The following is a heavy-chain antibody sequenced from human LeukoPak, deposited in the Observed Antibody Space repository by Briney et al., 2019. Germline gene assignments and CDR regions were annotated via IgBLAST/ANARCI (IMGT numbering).Heavy chain of an antibody. CDR3: ARVVISGGRYNGMDV. Sequence: GGSLRLSCEASGSTFSTFDMHWVRQASGKGLEWVALIWSDGSNKYYADSVKGRFTISRDNPKNTLYLQMDSLRAEDRAVYYCARVVISGGRYNGMDVWGQGTTVTVSS. J-gene: IGHJ6*02. D-gene: IGHD6-19*01. CDR2: IWSDGSNK. V-gene: IGHV3-33*01. CDR1: GSTFSTFD.